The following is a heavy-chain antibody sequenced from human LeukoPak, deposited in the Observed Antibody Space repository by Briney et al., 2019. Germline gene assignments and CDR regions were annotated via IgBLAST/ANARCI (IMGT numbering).Heavy chain of an antibody. V-gene: IGHV4-30-2*01. CDR2: IYHSGST. CDR3: ARFNIGSYAPAALDY. CDR1: GGSISGGGYY. D-gene: IGHD2-2*01. Sequence: SETLSLTCTVSGGSISGGGYYWSWIRQPPGKGLEWIGYIYHSGSTYYNPSLKSRVTISVDRSKNQFSLKLSSVTAADTAVYYCARFNIGSYAPAALDYWGQGTLVTVSS. J-gene: IGHJ4*02.